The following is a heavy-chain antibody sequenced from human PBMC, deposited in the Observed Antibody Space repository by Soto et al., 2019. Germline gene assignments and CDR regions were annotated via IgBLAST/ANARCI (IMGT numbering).Heavy chain of an antibody. V-gene: IGHV4-34*01. CDR3: ARAYYYGASYYYYGMDV. D-gene: IGHD3-10*01. CDR2: INHSGGT. J-gene: IGHJ6*02. CDR1: GGSFSGYY. Sequence: SETLSLTCAVYGGSFSGYYWSWIRQPPGKGLEWIGEINHSGGTNDNPSLKSRVTISVDTSKNQFSLKLSSVTAADTAVYYCARAYYYGASYYYYGMDVWGQGTTVTVSS.